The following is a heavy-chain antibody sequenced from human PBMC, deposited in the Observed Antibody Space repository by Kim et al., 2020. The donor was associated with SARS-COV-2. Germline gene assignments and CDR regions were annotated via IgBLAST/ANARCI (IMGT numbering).Heavy chain of an antibody. CDR2: MNPNSGNT. V-gene: IGHV1-8*01. CDR1: GYTFTSYD. D-gene: IGHD2-21*01. Sequence: ASVKVSCKASGYTFTSYDINWVRQATGQGLEWMGWMNPNSGNTGYAQKFQGRVTMTMNTSISTAYMELSSLRSEDTAVYYCARGHLKSIVVVVARRPYYYYIDGWGKGTTLTVSS. CDR3: ARGHLKSIVVVVARRPYYYYIDG. J-gene: IGHJ6*03.